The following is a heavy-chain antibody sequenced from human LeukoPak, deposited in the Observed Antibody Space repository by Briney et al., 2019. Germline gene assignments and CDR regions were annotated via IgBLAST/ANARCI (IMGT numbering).Heavy chain of an antibody. CDR3: ARGSGSYTPFDY. J-gene: IGHJ4*02. D-gene: IGHD1-26*01. V-gene: IGHV1-2*02. CDR2: INPNSGGT. Sequence: ASVKVSCKASGYTFTGYYMHWVRQAPGQGLEWMGWINPNSGGTKYAQKFQGRVIMTRDTSISTAYMELSRLRSADTAVYYCARGSGSYTPFDYWGQGTLVTVSS. CDR1: GYTFTGYY.